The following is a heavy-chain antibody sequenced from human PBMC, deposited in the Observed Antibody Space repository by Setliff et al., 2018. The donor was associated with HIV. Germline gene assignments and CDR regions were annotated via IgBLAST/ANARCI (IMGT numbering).Heavy chain of an antibody. D-gene: IGHD5-12*01. Sequence: PSETLSLTCSVSGGSISSGNYYWGWTRQPAGKGLEWIGHIYTDGTTKYNPSLKSRLTISLDTSKNQFSLKLNSVTAADTAVYYCERGGQSSGYAIEYWGQGTLVTVSS. CDR1: GGSISSGNYY. CDR2: IYTDGTT. J-gene: IGHJ4*02. V-gene: IGHV4-61*09. CDR3: ERGGQSSGYAIEY.